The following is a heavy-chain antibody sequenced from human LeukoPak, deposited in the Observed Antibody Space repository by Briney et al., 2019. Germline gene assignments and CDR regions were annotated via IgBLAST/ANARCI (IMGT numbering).Heavy chain of an antibody. CDR3: VKGTGDTGYYFDY. CDR1: GGTFSSYA. J-gene: IGHJ4*02. V-gene: IGHV1-69*04. CDR2: IIPILGIA. D-gene: IGHD7-27*01. Sequence: SVKVSCKASGGTFSSYAISWVRQAPGQGLEWMGRIIPILGIANYAQKFQGRVTITADKSTSTAYMELSSLRSEDTAVYHCVKGTGDTGYYFDYWGQGTLVTVSS.